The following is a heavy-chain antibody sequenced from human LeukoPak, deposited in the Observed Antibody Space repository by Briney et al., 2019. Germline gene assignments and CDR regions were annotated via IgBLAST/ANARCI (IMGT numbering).Heavy chain of an antibody. D-gene: IGHD3-22*01. CDR3: ARVNPISSGFYVY. J-gene: IGHJ4*02. CDR2: INEDGSER. CDR1: GFSFSAYW. Sequence: PGGSLRLSCAASGFSFSAYWMSWVRQAPGKGLEWVANINEDGSERYYLGSVKGRFTISRDNAKNSVHLQMNSLRAEDTAVYYCARVNPISSGFYVYWGQGTLVIVSS. V-gene: IGHV3-7*02.